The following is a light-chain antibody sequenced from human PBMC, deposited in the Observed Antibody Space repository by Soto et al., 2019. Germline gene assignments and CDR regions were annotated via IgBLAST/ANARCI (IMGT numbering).Light chain of an antibody. CDR1: QDISNY. CDR3: QQYDNLPLT. V-gene: IGKV1-33*01. CDR2: DAS. Sequence: DIQMTQSPSSLSASVGDRLTITSQASQDISNYLNWYQQKPGKAPKLLIYDASNLETGVPSRFSGSGSGTDFTFTISSLQPEDIATYYCQQYDNLPLTFGGGTKVDIK. J-gene: IGKJ4*01.